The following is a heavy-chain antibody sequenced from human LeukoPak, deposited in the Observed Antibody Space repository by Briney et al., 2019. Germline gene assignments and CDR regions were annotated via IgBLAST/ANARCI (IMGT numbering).Heavy chain of an antibody. Sequence: SSVKVSCKASGDTFKKYSISWVRQAPGQGLEWMGRIIPMFSTANYAQKFQGRVTITTDESTSTNYMQLSGLGSEDTALYYCARERPPNAYSGSQYYMDVGGKGTTVTVS. CDR2: IIPMFSTA. J-gene: IGHJ6*03. D-gene: IGHD1-26*01. CDR1: GDTFKKYS. V-gene: IGHV1-69*05. CDR3: ARERPPNAYSGSQYYMDV.